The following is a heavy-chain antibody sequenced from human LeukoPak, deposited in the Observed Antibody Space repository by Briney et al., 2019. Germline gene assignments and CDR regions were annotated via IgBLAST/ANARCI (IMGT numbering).Heavy chain of an antibody. CDR3: ARMHDYDFDY. V-gene: IGHV3-23*01. Sequence: HSGGSLRLSCAASGFTFNNHALSWVRQAPGKGLEWVSAISGSGGSTYYADSVKGRFTISRDNSENTLYLQMNSLRAEDTAVYYCARMHDYDFDYWGQGTLVTVSS. CDR2: ISGSGGST. D-gene: IGHD4-17*01. J-gene: IGHJ4*02. CDR1: GFTFNNHA.